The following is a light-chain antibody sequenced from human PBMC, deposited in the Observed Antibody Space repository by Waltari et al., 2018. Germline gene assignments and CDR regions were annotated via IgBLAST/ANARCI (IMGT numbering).Light chain of an antibody. Sequence: QSVLTQPPSASGTPGQRVTISCSGSSSNIGTNYVYWYQGLPGTAPKVLIYRNNQRPSGVPDRFSGSKSGTSSSLAISGLRSEDEANYFCATWDDSLSGPHVVFGGGTKLTVL. CDR1: SSNIGTNY. CDR2: RNN. J-gene: IGLJ2*01. V-gene: IGLV1-47*01. CDR3: ATWDDSLSGPHVV.